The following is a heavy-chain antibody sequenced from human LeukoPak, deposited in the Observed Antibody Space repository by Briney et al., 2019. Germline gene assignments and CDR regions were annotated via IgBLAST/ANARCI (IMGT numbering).Heavy chain of an antibody. V-gene: IGHV4-59*12. CDR1: GGSISSFY. J-gene: IGHJ6*02. CDR3: ARDPGKTRYSSSYYYYYGMDV. D-gene: IGHD6-6*01. CDR2: IYYSGIT. Sequence: KPSETLSLTCTVSGGSISSFYWSWIRQPPGKGLEWIGYIYYSGITNYNPSLKSRVTMSVDTSKNQFSLKLSSVTAADTAVYYCARDPGKTRYSSSYYYYYGMDVWGQGTTVTVSS.